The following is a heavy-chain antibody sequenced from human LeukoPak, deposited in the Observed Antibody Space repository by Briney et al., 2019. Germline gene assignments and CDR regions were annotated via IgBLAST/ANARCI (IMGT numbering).Heavy chain of an antibody. V-gene: IGHV3-23*01. CDR1: GFTFSSYA. CDR2: LSGAGGNT. D-gene: IGHD5-12*01. Sequence: PGGSLRLSCAASGFTFSSYAMIWVRQAPGKGLEWVSGLSGAGGNTYYADSVKGRFTISRDNSKNTLYLQMNSLRVEDTAVYFCAKGRSGYVPFDYWGQETLVTVSS. CDR3: AKGRSGYVPFDY. J-gene: IGHJ4*02.